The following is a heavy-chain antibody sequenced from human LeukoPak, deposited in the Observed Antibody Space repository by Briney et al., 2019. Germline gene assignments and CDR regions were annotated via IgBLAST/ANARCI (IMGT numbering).Heavy chain of an antibody. Sequence: ASVKVSCKASGYTFTGYYVHWVRQAPGQGLEWMGYINPNTGVTDYAQKFQGRLTVTRDTSISTVHMELSSLRSDDTAVYYCARGARGGGYEAFDYWGQGTLVTVSS. CDR1: GYTFTGYY. CDR3: ARGARGGGYEAFDY. D-gene: IGHD5-12*01. J-gene: IGHJ4*02. CDR2: INPNTGVT. V-gene: IGHV1-2*02.